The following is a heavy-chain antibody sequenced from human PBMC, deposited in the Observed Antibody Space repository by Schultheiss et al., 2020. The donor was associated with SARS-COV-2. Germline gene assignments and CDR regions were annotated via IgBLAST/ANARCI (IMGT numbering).Heavy chain of an antibody. CDR1: GGSISSYY. D-gene: IGHD3-22*01. Sequence: SETLSLTCTVSGGSISSYYWSWIRQPAGKGLEWIGYIYYSGSTYYNPSLKSRVTISVDTSKNQFSLKLSSVTAADTAVYYCARAKGRYYDSSGYGNWGQGTLVTVSS. J-gene: IGHJ4*02. CDR2: IYYSGST. CDR3: ARAKGRYYDSSGYGN. V-gene: IGHV4-59*12.